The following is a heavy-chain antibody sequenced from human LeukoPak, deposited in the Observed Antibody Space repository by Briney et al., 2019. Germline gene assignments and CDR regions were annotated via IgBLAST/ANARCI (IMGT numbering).Heavy chain of an antibody. CDR2: IKTGGSDT. D-gene: IGHD3-22*01. V-gene: IGHV3-74*01. J-gene: IGHJ4*02. Sequence: GGSLRLSCAASGFTFSRYWMNWVRQAPGKGLVWVSRIKTGGSDTAYAVSVKGRFTISRDNAKNTLYLQMNSLRPEDTAVYYCAFHNSSGNFGYWGQGTLVTVSS. CDR3: AFHNSSGNFGY. CDR1: GFTFSRYW.